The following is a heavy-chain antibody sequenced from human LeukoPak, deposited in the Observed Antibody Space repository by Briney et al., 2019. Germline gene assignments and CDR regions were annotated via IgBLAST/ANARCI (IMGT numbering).Heavy chain of an antibody. V-gene: IGHV3-30*04. CDR1: GFTFSSYA. D-gene: IGHD3-10*01. CDR2: ISYDGSNK. J-gene: IGHJ4*02. Sequence: GGSLRLSCVASGFTFSSYAMHWVRQAPGKGLEWVAVISYDGSNKYYADSVKGRFTISRDNSKNTLYLQMNSLRAEDTAVYYCARDREIDASVDYWGQGTLVTVSS. CDR3: ARDREIDASVDY.